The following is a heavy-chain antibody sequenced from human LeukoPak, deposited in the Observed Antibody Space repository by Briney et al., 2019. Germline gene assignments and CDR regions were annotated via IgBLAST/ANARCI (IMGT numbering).Heavy chain of an antibody. CDR3: ARDGMATIPY. V-gene: IGHV3-33*01. CDR2: IWYDGSNK. CDR1: GFTFSSYG. J-gene: IGHJ4*02. D-gene: IGHD5-24*01. Sequence: GRSLRLSCAASGFTFSSYGMHWVRQAPGKGLEWVAVIWYDGSNKYYADSMKGRFTISRDNFKNTLYLQMNSLRAEDTAVYYCARDGMATIPYWGQGTLVTVSS.